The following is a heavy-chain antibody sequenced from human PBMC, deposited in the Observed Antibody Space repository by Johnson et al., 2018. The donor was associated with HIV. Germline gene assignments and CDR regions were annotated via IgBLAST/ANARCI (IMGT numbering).Heavy chain of an antibody. CDR3: ASIYSYGLRAAFDI. CDR2: ISGSGGST. J-gene: IGHJ3*02. CDR1: GFTFSNAW. Sequence: VQLVESGGGLVKPGGSLRLSCAASGFTFSNAWMSWVRQRQAPGKGLAWVSTISGSGGSTYYADYVKGRFTISRDNSKNTLYLQMNSLRAEDTAVYYCASIYSYGLRAAFDIWGQGTMVTVSS. D-gene: IGHD5-18*01. V-gene: IGHV3-23*04.